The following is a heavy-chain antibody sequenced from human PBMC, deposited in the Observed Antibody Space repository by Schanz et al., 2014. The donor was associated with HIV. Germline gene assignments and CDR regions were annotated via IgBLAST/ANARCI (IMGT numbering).Heavy chain of an antibody. CDR3: VGHGSSSS. J-gene: IGHJ5*02. V-gene: IGHV3-23*04. Sequence: VQLVESGGGVVQPGKSLRLSCVASGFTFNSYAMNALSWVRQAPGRGLEWVSDIRGGAGGTYYADSVKGRFTISRDNSKSTLYLQMNRLRAEDTAVYYCVGHGSSSSWGLGTLVTVSS. D-gene: IGHD6-6*01. CDR2: IRGGAGGT. CDR1: GFTFNSYA.